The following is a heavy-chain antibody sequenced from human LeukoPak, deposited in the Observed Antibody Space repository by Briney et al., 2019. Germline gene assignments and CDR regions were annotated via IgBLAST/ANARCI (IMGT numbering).Heavy chain of an antibody. D-gene: IGHD6-19*01. CDR2: IYTSGST. CDR3: SRVHSLAYSSRWYYYYYYYMDV. V-gene: IGHV4-4*07. J-gene: IGHJ6*03. CDR1: GGSIISYY. Sequence: PSEPRSLTCTVSGGSIISYYWSWLRPPAGKGLEWIGRIYTSGSTNYNPSLKRRGTISVVNSNNQLSVKLRSVTAAATAVYYCSRVHSLAYSSRWYYYYYYYMDVWGKGTTVTVSS.